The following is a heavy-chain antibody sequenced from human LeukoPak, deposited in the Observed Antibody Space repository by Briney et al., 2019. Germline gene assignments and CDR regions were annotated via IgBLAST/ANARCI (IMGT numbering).Heavy chain of an antibody. CDR3: ARQRDSSGWLGNWFDP. D-gene: IGHD6-19*01. CDR1: GYTFTGYY. V-gene: IGHV1-2*02. Sequence: GASVKVSCKASGYTFTGYYLHWVRQAPGQGLEWMGWINPNSGSTNYAQKFQGRVTMTRDTSISTAYMELSRLRSDDTAVYYCARQRDSSGWLGNWFDPWGQGTLVTVSS. CDR2: INPNSGST. J-gene: IGHJ5*02.